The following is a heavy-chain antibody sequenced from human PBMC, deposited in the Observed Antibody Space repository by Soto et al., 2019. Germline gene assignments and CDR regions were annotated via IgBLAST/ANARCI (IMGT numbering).Heavy chain of an antibody. CDR1: GYTVTKHA. CDR2: IKSANGNT. D-gene: IGHD6-19*01. Sequence: QVQLVQSGAEVKKPGASVKVSCQASGYTVTKHAMHWVRQAPGQRLEWMGWIKSANGNTKYSQRFQGRVTITRDTSARTDYMELSSLRSEYTAVYYCAKDSYRSGGDFDYWGQGTLVTVSS. CDR3: AKDSYRSGGDFDY. V-gene: IGHV1-3*01. J-gene: IGHJ4*02.